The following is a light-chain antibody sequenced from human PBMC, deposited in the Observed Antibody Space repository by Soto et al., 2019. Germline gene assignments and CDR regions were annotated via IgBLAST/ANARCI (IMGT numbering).Light chain of an antibody. Sequence: DIVLTQSPLSLPVTPGEPASISCRSSQSLLHRNGYNYLDWYLEKPGQSHQLLIYLGSNRASGVPDRFSGSGSGTYFTQKISRVEAEDVGIYYCMQALQPTLSFGGGTTVELK. CDR2: LGS. V-gene: IGKV2-28*01. CDR3: MQALQPTLS. CDR1: QSLLHRNGYNY. J-gene: IGKJ4*01.